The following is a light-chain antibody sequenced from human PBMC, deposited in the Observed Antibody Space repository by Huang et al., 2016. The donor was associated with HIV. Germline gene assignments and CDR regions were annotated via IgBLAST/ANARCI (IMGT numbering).Light chain of an antibody. Sequence: DIQMTQSPSSLSASVGARVTITCRASQAIPKSLAWYQQKPGKAPKLLVFAASRLESWVPSRFSGSGSWTDYTLTINSLHPEDFATYYCQQYYDTPYTFGQGTKLEIK. V-gene: IGKV1-NL1*01. CDR3: QQYYDTPYT. CDR2: AAS. J-gene: IGKJ2*01. CDR1: QAIPKS.